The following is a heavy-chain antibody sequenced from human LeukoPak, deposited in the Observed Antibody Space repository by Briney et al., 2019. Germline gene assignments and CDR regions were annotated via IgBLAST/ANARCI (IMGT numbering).Heavy chain of an antibody. V-gene: IGHV1-8*01. J-gene: IGHJ6*03. CDR3: ARGLLGYYYMDV. D-gene: IGHD2-21*01. Sequence: ASVKVSCKASRSTFKTYDIHWVRQTRGQGLEWMAWMNPKTGTTGYATTFQGRISMTSNTSISTAYMELSSVRPEDTAIYYCARGLLGYYYMDVWGEGTTVTVSS. CDR2: MNPKTGTT. CDR1: RSTFKTYD.